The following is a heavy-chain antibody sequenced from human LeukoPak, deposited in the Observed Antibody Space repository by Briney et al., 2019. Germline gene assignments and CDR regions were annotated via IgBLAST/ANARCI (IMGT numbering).Heavy chain of an antibody. CDR2: ISYTGST. Sequence: PSETLSLTCTVSGGSISRDVYYWSWIRQNPGKGLEWIGYISYTGSTYYNPSLKSRVTMSVDTSKSHLSLKLNSVTAADTAVYYCARLWFGELFLDSWGQGVLVTVSS. CDR1: GGSISRDVYY. D-gene: IGHD3-10*01. J-gene: IGHJ4*02. CDR3: ARLWFGELFLDS. V-gene: IGHV4-31*03.